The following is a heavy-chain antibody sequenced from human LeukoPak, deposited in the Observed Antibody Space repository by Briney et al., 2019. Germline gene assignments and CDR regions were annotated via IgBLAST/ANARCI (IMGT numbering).Heavy chain of an antibody. CDR1: GGSISSSSYY. V-gene: IGHV4-39*07. J-gene: IGHJ1*01. Sequence: SETLSLTCTVSGGSISSSSYYWGWIRQPPGKGLEWIGSIYYTGSTNYNPSVKSRVTISVDTSKHQFSLKLTSVTAADTAVYYCASSLLGSSGWLESEYFHHWGHGTLVTVSS. CDR3: ASSLLGSSGWLESEYFHH. CDR2: IYYTGST. D-gene: IGHD6-19*01.